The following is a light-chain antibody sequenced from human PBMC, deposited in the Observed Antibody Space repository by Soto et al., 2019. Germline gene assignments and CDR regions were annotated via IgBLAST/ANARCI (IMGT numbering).Light chain of an antibody. Sequence: EIVLTQSPCTLSLSPGERVTLSCRASQSVSSSYLAWYQQKPGQAPRLLIYGASSRATGIPDRFSGSGSGTDFTLTISRLEPEDFAVYYCQQYGSFPTLGGGTKVDIK. CDR3: QQYGSFPT. J-gene: IGKJ4*01. CDR2: GAS. V-gene: IGKV3-20*01. CDR1: QSVSSSY.